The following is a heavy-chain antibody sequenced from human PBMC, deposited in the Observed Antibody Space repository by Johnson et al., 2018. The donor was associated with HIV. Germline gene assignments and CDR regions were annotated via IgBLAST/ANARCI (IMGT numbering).Heavy chain of an antibody. CDR1: GFTFSNTW. CDR3: TTGVTIFGVVPLDGFDS. D-gene: IGHD3-3*01. J-gene: IGHJ3*02. CDR2: IKSKSDGGTT. V-gene: IGHV3-15*01. Sequence: VQLVESGGGLVKPGESLGLSCTASGFTFSNTWMSWVRQAPGKGLEWVGRIKSKSDGGTTDYAAPLKGRFTISRDDSKNTLYLQINSLKSEDTAVYYCTTGVTIFGVVPLDGFDSWGRGTMVTVSS.